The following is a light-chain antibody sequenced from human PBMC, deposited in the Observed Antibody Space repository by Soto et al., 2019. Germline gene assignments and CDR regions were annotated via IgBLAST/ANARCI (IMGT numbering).Light chain of an antibody. J-gene: IGLJ1*01. CDR1: SSDVGGYNY. Sequence: QSALTQPASVSGSPGQSITISCTGTSSDVGGYNYVSWYQQHPGKAPKLMIYDVSNRPSGVSNRFSGSKPGNTASLTISGLQAEDEADYYCSSYTSSSLRVFGTGTKVTVL. CDR3: SSYTSSSLRV. CDR2: DVS. V-gene: IGLV2-14*01.